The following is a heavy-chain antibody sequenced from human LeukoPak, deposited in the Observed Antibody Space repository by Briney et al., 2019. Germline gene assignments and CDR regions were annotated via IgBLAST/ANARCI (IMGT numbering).Heavy chain of an antibody. V-gene: IGHV3-7*01. D-gene: IGHD6-19*01. Sequence: GGSLRLSCAASGFTFSNYWMSWVRQAPGKGLEWVANIKQDGSEKFYVDSVKGRLTISRDNAKYSLYLQMNSLRVEDTAVYYCARVQGSSGPGIFEYWGQGTLVTVSS. J-gene: IGHJ4*02. CDR2: IKQDGSEK. CDR3: ARVQGSSGPGIFEY. CDR1: GFTFSNYW.